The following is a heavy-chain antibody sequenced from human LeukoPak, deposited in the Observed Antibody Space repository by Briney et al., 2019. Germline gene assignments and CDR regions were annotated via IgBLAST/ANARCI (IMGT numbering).Heavy chain of an antibody. CDR1: GYTFTGYY. Sequence: GASVKVSCKASGYTFTGYYMHWVRQATGQGLEWMGWMNPNSGNTGYAQKFQGRVTITRNTSISTAYMELSSLRSEDTAVYYCARFSGSYYTSDYWGQGTLVTVSS. CDR2: MNPNSGNT. V-gene: IGHV1-8*03. CDR3: ARFSGSYYTSDY. J-gene: IGHJ4*02. D-gene: IGHD3-10*01.